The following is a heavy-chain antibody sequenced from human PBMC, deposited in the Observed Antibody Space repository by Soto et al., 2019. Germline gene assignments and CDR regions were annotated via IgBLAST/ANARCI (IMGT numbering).Heavy chain of an antibody. Sequence: SETLSLTCPVSGRSISSGGYYWSWIRQHPGKGLEWIGYIYYSGSTYYNPSLKSRVTKSVDTPKNQFSLKLSSVTAADTAVYYCARDASMSVVAAREDHNPCYSYGMDVWGQGTTVAV. CDR2: IYYSGST. J-gene: IGHJ6*02. D-gene: IGHD2-15*01. CDR1: GRSISSGGYY. V-gene: IGHV4-31*03. CDR3: ARDASMSVVAAREDHNPCYSYGMDV.